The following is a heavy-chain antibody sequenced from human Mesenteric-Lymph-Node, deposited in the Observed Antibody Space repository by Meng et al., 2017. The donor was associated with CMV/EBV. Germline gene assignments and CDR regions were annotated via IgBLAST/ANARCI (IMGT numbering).Heavy chain of an antibody. CDR1: SISSGGYY. CDR3: ARSRPTYSSGWSNYFDY. Sequence: SISSGGYYWSWIRQHPGKGLEWIGYIYYSGSTYYNSSLKSRVTISVDTSKNQFSLKLSSVTAADTAVYYCARSRPTYSSGWSNYFDYWGQGTLVTVSS. J-gene: IGHJ4*02. D-gene: IGHD6-19*01. V-gene: IGHV4-31*02. CDR2: IYYSGST.